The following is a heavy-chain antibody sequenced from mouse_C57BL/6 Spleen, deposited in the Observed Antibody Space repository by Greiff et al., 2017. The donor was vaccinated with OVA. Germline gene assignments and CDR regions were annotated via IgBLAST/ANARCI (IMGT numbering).Heavy chain of an antibody. CDR3: ARERDNYYGSSPHWYFDV. Sequence: VQLQQPGAELVKPGASVKLSCKASGYTFTSYWMHWVKQRPGQGLEWIGVIHPTSGCTNYNQKFKSKATLTVDKSSSTAYMQLRSLTSEDSAIYYWARERDNYYGSSPHWYFDVWGTGTTVTVSS. J-gene: IGHJ1*03. CDR1: GYTFTSYW. V-gene: IGHV1-64*01. D-gene: IGHD1-1*01. CDR2: IHPTSGCT.